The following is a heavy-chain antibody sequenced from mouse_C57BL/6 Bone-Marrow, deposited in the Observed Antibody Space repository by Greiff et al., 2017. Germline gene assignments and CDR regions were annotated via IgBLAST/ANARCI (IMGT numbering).Heavy chain of an antibody. J-gene: IGHJ1*03. V-gene: IGHV5-9-1*02. CDR2: ISSGGDYI. D-gene: IGHD2-3*01. CDR1: GFTFSSYA. CDR3: TRIYDGYSYWYFDV. Sequence: EVKLMESGEGLVKPGGSLKLSCAASGFTFSSYAMSWVRQTPEKRLEWVVYISSGGDYIYYADTVTGRFTISRDNDRNPLYLQMSSLKSEDTAMYYCTRIYDGYSYWYFDVWGTGTTVTVSS.